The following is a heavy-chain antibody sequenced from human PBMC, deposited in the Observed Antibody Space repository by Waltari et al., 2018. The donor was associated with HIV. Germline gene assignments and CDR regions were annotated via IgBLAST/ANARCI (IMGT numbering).Heavy chain of an antibody. V-gene: IGHV1-69*02. CDR2: IIPILGIA. CDR3: ASGGLPPDY. D-gene: IGHD2-15*01. Sequence: QVQLVQSGAEVKKPGSSVKVSCQASGGTFSSYTISWVRQAPGQGLEWMGRIIPILGIANYAQKFQGRVTITADKSTSTAYMELSSLRSEDTAVYYYASGGLPPDYWGQGTLVTVSS. CDR1: GGTFSSYT. J-gene: IGHJ4*02.